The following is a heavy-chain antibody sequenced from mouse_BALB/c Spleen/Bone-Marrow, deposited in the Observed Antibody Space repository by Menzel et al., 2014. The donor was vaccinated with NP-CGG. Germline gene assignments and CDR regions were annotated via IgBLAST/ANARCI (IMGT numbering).Heavy chain of an antibody. Sequence: QVQLQQSGAELVRPGVSVKISCKGSGYTFTDYAIHWVKQSHAKSLEWIGLISGYYGDAIYNQKFMGKATMTVDKSSRTAYMDLARLTSEDSAIYYCARSGKVRNAMDYWGQGTSVTVSS. CDR2: ISGYYGDA. V-gene: IGHV1-67*01. J-gene: IGHJ4*01. CDR1: GYTFTDYA. CDR3: ARSGKVRNAMDY. D-gene: IGHD2-14*01.